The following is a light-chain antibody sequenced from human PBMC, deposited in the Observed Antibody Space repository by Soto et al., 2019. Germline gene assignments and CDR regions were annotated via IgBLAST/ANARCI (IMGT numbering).Light chain of an antibody. J-gene: IGKJ2*01. CDR1: QSVSSSY. CDR3: QQYGSSPSGPSYT. V-gene: IGKV3-20*01. Sequence: EIVLTQSPGILSLSPGERATLSCRASQSVSSSYLAWYQQKPGQAPRLLIYGASSRATGIPDRFSGSGSGTDFTLTISRLEPEDFAVYYCQQYGSSPSGPSYTFGQGTKLEIK. CDR2: GAS.